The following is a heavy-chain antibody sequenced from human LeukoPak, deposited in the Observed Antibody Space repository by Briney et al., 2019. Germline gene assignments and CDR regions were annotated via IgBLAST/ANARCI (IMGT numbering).Heavy chain of an antibody. D-gene: IGHD4-17*01. V-gene: IGHV4-4*07. J-gene: IGHJ5*02. CDR3: ARAPRPDGDYVTWFDP. Sequence: SETLSLTCTVSGGSISSYYWSWIRQPAGKGLEWIGRIYTSGSTNYNPSLKSRVTMSVDTSKNQFSLKLSSVTAADTAVYYCARAPRPDGDYVTWFDPWGQGTLVTVSS. CDR2: IYTSGST. CDR1: GGSISSYY.